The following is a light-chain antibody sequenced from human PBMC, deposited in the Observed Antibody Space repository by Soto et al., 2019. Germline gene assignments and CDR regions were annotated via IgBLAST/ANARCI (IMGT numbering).Light chain of an antibody. Sequence: EIVLTQSPGTPSLSPGERATLSCRASQSVSSSYLALYQQKPGQAPRLLIYGASSRATGIPDRFSGSGSGTDFTLTISRLEPEDFAVYYCQQYGSSPWTFGQGTKVDI. V-gene: IGKV3-20*01. CDR1: QSVSSSY. CDR2: GAS. J-gene: IGKJ1*01. CDR3: QQYGSSPWT.